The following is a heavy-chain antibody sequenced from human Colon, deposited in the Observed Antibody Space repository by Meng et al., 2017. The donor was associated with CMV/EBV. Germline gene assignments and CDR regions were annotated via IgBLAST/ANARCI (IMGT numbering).Heavy chain of an antibody. J-gene: IGHJ5*02. CDR3: ARERTGRVDP. CDR2: VYNSVST. D-gene: IGHD1-1*01. V-gene: IGHV4-59*01. CDR1: GAFIRGFY. Sequence: SETLSLTCTVSGAFIRGFYWNWIRQAPGKGLEWIGYVYNSVSTNYNPSLKSRVTISVDTSKNQFSLKLSSVTAADTAVYYCARERTGRVDPWGQGTLVTVSS.